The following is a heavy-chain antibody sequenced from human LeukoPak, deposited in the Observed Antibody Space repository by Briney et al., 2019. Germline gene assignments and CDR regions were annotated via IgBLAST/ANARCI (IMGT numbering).Heavy chain of an antibody. CDR2: ISFDGDYK. J-gene: IGHJ4*02. Sequence: GRSLRLSCAASGFTFSSYAMHWVRQAPGKGLEWVAAISFDGDYKYYADSVKGRFTISRDNSKSTLFLQVERLRTEDTAVYYCARVPSDYYGSGSYPVDYWGQGTLVTVSS. CDR1: GFTFSSYA. CDR3: ARVPSDYYGSGSYPVDY. V-gene: IGHV3-30*01. D-gene: IGHD3-10*01.